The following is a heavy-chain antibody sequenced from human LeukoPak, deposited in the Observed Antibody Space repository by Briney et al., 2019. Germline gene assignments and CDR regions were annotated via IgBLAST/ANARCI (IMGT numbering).Heavy chain of an antibody. CDR1: GYSFTSQG. D-gene: IGHD6-19*01. CDR2: ISPYNGDT. V-gene: IGHV1-18*01. J-gene: IGHJ4*02. CDR3: ARAGSGSGWYFDY. Sequence: EASVKVSCKASGYSFTSQGITWVRQAPGQGLEWMGWISPYNGDTKCTQNLQGRVTMTTDTSTTTAYMELRSLRSDDTAVYYCARAGSGSGWYFDYWGQGTLVTVSS.